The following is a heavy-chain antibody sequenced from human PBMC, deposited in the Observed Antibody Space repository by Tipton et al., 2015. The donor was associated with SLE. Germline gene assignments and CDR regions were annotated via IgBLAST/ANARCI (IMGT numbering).Heavy chain of an antibody. J-gene: IGHJ4*02. CDR3: ASLSRDGYNNLAC. D-gene: IGHD5-24*01. V-gene: IGHV4-39*07. CDR1: GGSISSSSYY. Sequence: LRLSCTVSGGSISSSSYYWGWIRQPPGKGLEWIGSIYYSGSTYYNPSLKSRVTISVDTSKNQFSLKLSSVTAADTAVYYCASLSRDGYNNLACWGQGTLVTVSS. CDR2: IYYSGST.